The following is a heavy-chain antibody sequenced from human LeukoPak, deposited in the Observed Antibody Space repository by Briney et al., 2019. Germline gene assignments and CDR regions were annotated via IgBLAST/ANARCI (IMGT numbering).Heavy chain of an antibody. J-gene: IGHJ6*02. CDR2: MNPNSGNT. Sequence: GASVKVSCKASGYTFTSYDINWVRQATGQGLEWMGWMNPNSGNTGYAQKFQGRVTMTRNTSISTAYMELSSLRSEDTAVYYCAREGAAAGDYYGMGVWGQGTTVTVSS. CDR1: GYTFTSYD. V-gene: IGHV1-8*01. CDR3: AREGAAAGDYYGMGV. D-gene: IGHD6-13*01.